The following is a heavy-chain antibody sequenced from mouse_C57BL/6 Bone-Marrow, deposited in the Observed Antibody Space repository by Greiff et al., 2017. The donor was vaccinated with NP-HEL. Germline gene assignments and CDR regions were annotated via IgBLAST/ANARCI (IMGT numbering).Heavy chain of an antibody. CDR3: AREDSSGYGFAF. CDR2: IYPGSGST. Sequence: VQLQQPGAELVKPGASVKMSCKASGYTFTSYWITWVKQRPAQGLEWIGDIYPGSGSTNYNEKFKSKATLTVDTSSSTADMQLSSLTSEDSAVYYCAREDSSGYGFAFWGQGTLVTVSA. D-gene: IGHD3-2*02. J-gene: IGHJ3*01. CDR1: GYTFTSYW. V-gene: IGHV1-55*01.